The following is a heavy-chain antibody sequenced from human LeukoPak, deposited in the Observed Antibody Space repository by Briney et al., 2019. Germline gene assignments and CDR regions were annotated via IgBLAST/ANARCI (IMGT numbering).Heavy chain of an antibody. Sequence: ASETLSLTCTVSGGSISSYYWSWIRQPPGKGLEWIGYIYYSGSTYYNPSLKSRVTISVDRSKNQFSLKLSSVTAADTAVYYCASIAAAGYYFDYWGQGTLVTVSS. CDR3: ASIAAAGYYFDY. CDR2: IYYSGST. J-gene: IGHJ4*02. CDR1: GGSISSYY. D-gene: IGHD6-13*01. V-gene: IGHV4-59*12.